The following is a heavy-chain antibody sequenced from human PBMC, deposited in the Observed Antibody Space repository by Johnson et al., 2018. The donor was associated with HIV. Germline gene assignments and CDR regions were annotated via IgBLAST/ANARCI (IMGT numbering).Heavy chain of an antibody. CDR3: AKDWGLLGKDAFDI. CDR2: ISYDGSNK. D-gene: IGHD3-10*01. CDR1: GFTFSSYA. V-gene: IGHV3-30-3*01. Sequence: VQLVESGGGVVQPGRSLRLSCAASGFTFSSYAMHWVRQAPGKGLEWVAVISYDGSNKYYADSVKGRFTISRDNSKNTLYLQMNSLRAEDTAVYYCAKDWGLLGKDAFDIWGQGTMVTVSS. J-gene: IGHJ3*02.